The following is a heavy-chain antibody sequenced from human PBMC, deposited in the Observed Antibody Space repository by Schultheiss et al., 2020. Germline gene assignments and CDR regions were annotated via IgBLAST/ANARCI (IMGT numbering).Heavy chain of an antibody. V-gene: IGHV1-46*01. CDR1: GYTFTSYY. Sequence: ASVKVSCKASGYTFTSYYMHWVRQAPGQGLEWMGIINPSGGSTSYAQKFQGRVTMTRDTSTSTVYMELSSLRSEDTAVYYCARDRGGGVVAATYYYYGMDVWGQGTTVTVSS. CDR2: INPSGGST. CDR3: ARDRGGGVVAATYYYYGMDV. J-gene: IGHJ6*02. D-gene: IGHD2-15*01.